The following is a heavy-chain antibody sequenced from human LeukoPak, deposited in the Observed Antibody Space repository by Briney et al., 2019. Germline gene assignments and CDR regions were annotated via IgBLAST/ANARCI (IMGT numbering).Heavy chain of an antibody. J-gene: IGHJ4*02. CDR2: MNPNTDNT. CDR3: ARGSRGNAYSSV. D-gene: IGHD6-19*01. CDR1: GYPFTSYD. Sequence: GASVKVSCKASGYPFTSYDINWVRQAPGQGLEWMGWMNPNTDNTDYAEKFRDRVTMTRNTSISTAYMELSSLRSEDTAVYYCARGSRGNAYSSVWGQGTLVIVSS. V-gene: IGHV1-8*01.